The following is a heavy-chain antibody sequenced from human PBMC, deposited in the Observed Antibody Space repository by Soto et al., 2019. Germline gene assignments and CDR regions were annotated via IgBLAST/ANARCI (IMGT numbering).Heavy chain of an antibody. CDR1: GFTFSSYA. D-gene: IGHD6-19*01. V-gene: IGHV3-23*01. CDR2: ISGSGGST. Sequence: PGGSLRLSCAASGFTFSSYAMSWVRQSPGKGLEWVSAISGSGGSTYYADSVKGRFTISRDNSKNTLYLQMNSLRAEDTAVYYCAKDREYSSGPDAFDIWGQGTMVTVSS. J-gene: IGHJ3*02. CDR3: AKDREYSSGPDAFDI.